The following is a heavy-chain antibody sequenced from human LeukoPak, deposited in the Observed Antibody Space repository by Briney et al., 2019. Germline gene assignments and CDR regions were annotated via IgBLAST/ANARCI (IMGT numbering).Heavy chain of an antibody. V-gene: IGHV3-30-3*01. CDR1: GFTFSSYA. J-gene: IGHJ6*02. CDR3: ASQYRLIVVVVAATVSSDYGMDV. Sequence: PGGSLRLSCAASGFTFSSYAMHWVRQAPGKGLEWVAVISYDGSNKYYADSVKGRFTISRDNSKNTLYLQMNSLRAEDTAVYYCASQYRLIVVVVAATVSSDYGMDVWGQGTTVTVFS. CDR2: ISYDGSNK. D-gene: IGHD2-15*01.